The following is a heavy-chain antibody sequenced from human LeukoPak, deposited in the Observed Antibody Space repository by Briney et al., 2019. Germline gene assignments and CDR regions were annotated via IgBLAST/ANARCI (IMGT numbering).Heavy chain of an antibody. CDR1: GGSFSGYY. J-gene: IGHJ4*02. V-gene: IGHV4-34*01. D-gene: IGHD3-10*01. CDR3: ARGRNRITMVRGVIIPYYFDY. CDR2: INHSGST. Sequence: SETLSLTCAVYGGSFSGYYWSWIRQPPGKGLEWIGEINHSGSTNYNPSLKSRVTISVDTSKNQFSLKLSSVTAADTVVYYCARGRNRITMVRGVIIPYYFDYWGQGTLVTVSS.